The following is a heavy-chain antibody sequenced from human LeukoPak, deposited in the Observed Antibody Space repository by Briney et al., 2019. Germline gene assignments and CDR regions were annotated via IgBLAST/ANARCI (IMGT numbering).Heavy chain of an antibody. D-gene: IGHD4-11*01. Sequence: ASVKVSCKVSGYTLTELSMHWVRQAPGQGLEWMGWINPNSGGTNYAQKFQGRVTMTRDTSISTAYMELSRLRSDDTAVYYCASSKGYSNYGYWGQGTLVTVSS. J-gene: IGHJ4*02. CDR3: ASSKGYSNYGY. CDR2: INPNSGGT. V-gene: IGHV1-2*02. CDR1: GYTLTELS.